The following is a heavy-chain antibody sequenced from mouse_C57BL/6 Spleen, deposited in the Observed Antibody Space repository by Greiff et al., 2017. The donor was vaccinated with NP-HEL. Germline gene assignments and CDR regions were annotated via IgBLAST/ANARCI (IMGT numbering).Heavy chain of an antibody. J-gene: IGHJ1*03. CDR3: TTWGYYGSRGYFDV. D-gene: IGHD1-1*01. Sequence: VQLQQSGAELVRPGASVKLSCTASGFNIKDDYMHWVKQRPEQGLEWIGWIDPENGDTEYASKFQGKATITADTSSNTAYLQLSSLTSEDTAVYYCTTWGYYGSRGYFDVWGTGTTVTVSS. V-gene: IGHV14-4*01. CDR1: GFNIKDDY. CDR2: IDPENGDT.